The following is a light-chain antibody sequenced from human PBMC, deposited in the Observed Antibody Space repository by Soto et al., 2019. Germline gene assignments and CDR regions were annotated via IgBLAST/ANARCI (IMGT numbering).Light chain of an antibody. CDR3: KHHGNIPPFT. CDR2: DAS. Sequence: DIVMTQSPSSLSASVGDRVTITCQASHDISVYLNWYQQKPGKAPKLLIYDASNLQPGVTSRFSGHESWTNFTFTIIGLQTEDFATYYCKHHGNIPPFTFAPGTRLEIK. CDR1: HDISVY. V-gene: IGKV1-33*01. J-gene: IGKJ5*01.